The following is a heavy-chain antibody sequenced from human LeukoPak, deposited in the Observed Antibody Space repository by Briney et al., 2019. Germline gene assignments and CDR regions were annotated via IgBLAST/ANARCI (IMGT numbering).Heavy chain of an antibody. CDR2: INPSGTEK. V-gene: IGHV3-7*01. J-gene: IGHJ5*02. Sequence: GGSLRLSCAASGFTFGTSWMTWVRQAPGKGLEWVANINPSGTEKYYQGSVKGRFTVSRDNTKNSLYLQLDSLRVEDTAVYYCARGFLWSWGQGTLVTVSS. CDR3: ARGFLWS. D-gene: IGHD3-16*01. CDR1: GFTFGTSW.